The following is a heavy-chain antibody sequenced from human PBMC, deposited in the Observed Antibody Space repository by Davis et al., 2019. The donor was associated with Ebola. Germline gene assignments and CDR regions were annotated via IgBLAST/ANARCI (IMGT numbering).Heavy chain of an antibody. V-gene: IGHV3-21*01. Sequence: GESLKISCAASRFTFSSYSMNWVRQAPGKGLEWVSSISSSSSYIYYADSVQGRFTISRDNAKNSRYLQMNSLRAEDTAVYYCARVGDILTGYRHFDIWGQGTMVTVSS. J-gene: IGHJ3*02. D-gene: IGHD3-9*01. CDR3: ARVGDILTGYRHFDI. CDR2: ISSSSSYI. CDR1: RFTFSSYS.